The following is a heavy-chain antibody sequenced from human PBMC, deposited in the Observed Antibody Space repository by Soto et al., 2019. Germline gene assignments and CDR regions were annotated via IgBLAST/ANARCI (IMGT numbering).Heavy chain of an antibody. D-gene: IGHD4-17*01. J-gene: IGHJ6*03. CDR1: GGSFSGYY. Sequence: NPSETLSLTCAVYGGSFSGYYWSWIRQPPGKGLEWIGEINHSGSTNYNPSLKSRVTISVDTSKNQFSLKLSSVTAADTAVYYCARCGGDPPNYYYLIDGWGKRTTDTGSS. CDR3: ARCGGDPPNYYYLIDG. CDR2: INHSGST. V-gene: IGHV4-34*01.